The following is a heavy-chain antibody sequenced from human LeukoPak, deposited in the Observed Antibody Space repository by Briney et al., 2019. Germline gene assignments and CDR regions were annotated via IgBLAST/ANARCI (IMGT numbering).Heavy chain of an antibody. V-gene: IGHV1-69*13. D-gene: IGHD6-6*01. CDR2: ITPIFGTA. CDR1: GGTFRSNA. Sequence: ASVKVSCKASGGTFRSNAISWVRQAPGQGLEWMGGITPIFGTANYAQKFQGRVTITAVESMSTAYMELSSLRSEDTAVYYCAREDSSSSLVDYWGQGTLVTVSS. J-gene: IGHJ4*02. CDR3: AREDSSSSLVDY.